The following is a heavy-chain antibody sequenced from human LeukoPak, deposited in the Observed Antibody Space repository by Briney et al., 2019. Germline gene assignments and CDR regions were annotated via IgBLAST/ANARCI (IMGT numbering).Heavy chain of an antibody. CDR1: GGTFNNSA. D-gene: IGHD2-21*02. Sequence: ASVKVSCKTSGGTFNNSAISWVRQAPGQGLEWMGWISAYNGNTNYAQKLQGRVTMTTDTSTSTAYMELRSLRSDDTAVYYCARDGRVTNPLGWFDPWGQGTLVTVSS. CDR3: ARDGRVTNPLGWFDP. J-gene: IGHJ5*02. CDR2: ISAYNGNT. V-gene: IGHV1-18*01.